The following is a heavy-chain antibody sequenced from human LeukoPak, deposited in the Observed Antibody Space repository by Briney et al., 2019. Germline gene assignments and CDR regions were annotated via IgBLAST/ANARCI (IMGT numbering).Heavy chain of an antibody. Sequence: SGGSLRLSCAASGFTFSSYGMHWVRQAPGKGLEWVAFIRYDGSNKYCADSVKGRFTISRDNSKNTLYLQMNSLRAEDTAVYYCAKDHFRGAGDSSSSDFDYWGQGTLVTVSS. J-gene: IGHJ4*02. V-gene: IGHV3-30*02. CDR2: IRYDGSNK. CDR1: GFTFSSYG. D-gene: IGHD6-6*01. CDR3: AKDHFRGAGDSSSSDFDY.